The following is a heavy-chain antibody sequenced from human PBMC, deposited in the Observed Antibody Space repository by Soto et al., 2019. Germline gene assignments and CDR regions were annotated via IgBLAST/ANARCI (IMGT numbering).Heavy chain of an antibody. D-gene: IGHD4-17*01. J-gene: IGHJ3*02. CDR1: GGSISGGRYY. CDR3: ARAPDRLPHDAFDI. V-gene: IGHV4-31*02. CDR2: TYYSGAT. Sequence: SETLSLTCTVSGGSISGGRYYWIWIRQRPGEGLEWLGYTYYSGATYYNPSLKSRVAISVDTSKDQFTLKVDSVTAADTAVYFCARAPDRLPHDAFDIWGQGTMVTVSS.